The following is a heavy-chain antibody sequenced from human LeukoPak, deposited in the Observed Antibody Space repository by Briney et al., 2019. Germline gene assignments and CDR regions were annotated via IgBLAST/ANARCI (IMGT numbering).Heavy chain of an antibody. V-gene: IGHV3-53*05. Sequence: GGSLRLSCAASGFTVSSYYMNWVRQAPGKELEWASVIYTGGGRYYADSVRGRFTISRDNSRNTVSLQLSNLRTEDTALYYCAKTSLSDSSGHYYYMDVWGKGTTVTVSS. CDR1: GFTVSSYY. CDR3: AKTSLSDSSGHYYYMDV. J-gene: IGHJ6*03. CDR2: IYTGGGR. D-gene: IGHD3-3*01.